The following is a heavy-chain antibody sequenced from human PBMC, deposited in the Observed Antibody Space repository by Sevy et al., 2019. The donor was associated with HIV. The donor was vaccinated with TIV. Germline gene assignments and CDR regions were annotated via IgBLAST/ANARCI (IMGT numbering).Heavy chain of an antibody. CDR2: INTNNGNA. D-gene: IGHD2-15*01. CDR3: AKDRGYCSGGSCYIQV. CDR1: GYPFTSFG. J-gene: IGHJ1*01. V-gene: IGHV1-18*01. Sequence: ASVKVSCKGSGYPFTSFGISWVRQAPGQGLEWMGWINTNNGNANYAQKYQGRVTMTRDTSTRTAYMELRSLRSDDTAVYYCAKDRGYCSGGSCYIQVWGQGTLVTVSS.